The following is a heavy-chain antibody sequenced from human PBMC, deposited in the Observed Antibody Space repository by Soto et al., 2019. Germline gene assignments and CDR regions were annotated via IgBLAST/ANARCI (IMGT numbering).Heavy chain of an antibody. V-gene: IGHV3-23*01. J-gene: IGHJ6*02. CDR3: AKVTKRAAAGRYEYYKYGMDV. CDR2: ISGSGGSS. D-gene: IGHD6-13*01. CDR1: GGMFSSYV. Sequence: GGSLRLSCEASGGMFSSYVMNWVRQAPGKGLEWVSVISGSGGSSYYAASVKGRFTISRDNSKNTLFLQMNGLRAEDTAVYYCAKVTKRAAAGRYEYYKYGMDVWGQGTTVTVSS.